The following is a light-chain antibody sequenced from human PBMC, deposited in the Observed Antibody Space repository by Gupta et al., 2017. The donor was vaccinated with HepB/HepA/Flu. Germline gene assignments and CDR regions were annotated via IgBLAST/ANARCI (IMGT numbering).Light chain of an antibody. J-gene: IGKJ4*01. CDR3: QQYKTYPLT. CDR1: LSISTW. CDR2: KAS. V-gene: IGKV1-5*03. Sequence: DIQMTQSPSTLSASVGDRVTITCRASLSISTWLAWYQQKPGKAPRLLIYKASTLKSGVPSRFSGSRSGTEFTLTISSLQPDDFATYYCQQYKTYPLTFGGGTMVEIK.